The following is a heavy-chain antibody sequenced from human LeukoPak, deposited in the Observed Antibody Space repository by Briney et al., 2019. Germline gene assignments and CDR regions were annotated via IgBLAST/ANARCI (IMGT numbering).Heavy chain of an antibody. CDR1: GSTFTSYA. CDR2: INTNTGNP. J-gene: IGHJ4*02. CDR3: ARELCVRGSGSYCPFDY. V-gene: IGHV7-4-1*02. D-gene: IGHD3-10*01. Sequence: GASVKVSCKASGSTFTSYAMNWVRQAPGQGLEWMGWINTNTGNPTYGQGFTGRFVFSLDTSVSTAYLQISSLKAEDTAVYYCARELCVRGSGSYCPFDYWGQGTLVTVSS.